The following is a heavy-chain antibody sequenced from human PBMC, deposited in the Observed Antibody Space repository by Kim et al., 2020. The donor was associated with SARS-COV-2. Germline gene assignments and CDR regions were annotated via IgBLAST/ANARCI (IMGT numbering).Heavy chain of an antibody. CDR2: ISSSSSYI. CDR1: GFTFSSYS. Sequence: GGSLRLSCAASGFTFSSYSMNWVRQAPGKGLEWVSSISSSSSYIYYADSVKGRFTISRDNAKNSLYLQMNSLRAEDTAVYYCARGPVAAAGTFSDYWGQGTLVTVSS. J-gene: IGHJ4*02. D-gene: IGHD6-13*01. V-gene: IGHV3-21*01. CDR3: ARGPVAAAGTFSDY.